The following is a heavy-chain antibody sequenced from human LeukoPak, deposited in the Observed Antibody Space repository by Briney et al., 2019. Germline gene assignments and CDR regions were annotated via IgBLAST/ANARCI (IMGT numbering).Heavy chain of an antibody. CDR2: IIPIFGTA. J-gene: IGHJ6*02. CDR3: ANRRRASRGYGMDV. D-gene: IGHD1-1*01. V-gene: IGHV1-69*13. Sequence: ASVKVSCKASGGTFSSYAISRVRQAPGQGLEWMGGIIPIFGTANYAQKFQGRVTITADEFTSTAYMELSSLRSEDTAVYYCANRRRASRGYGMDVWGQGITVTVSS. CDR1: GGTFSSYA.